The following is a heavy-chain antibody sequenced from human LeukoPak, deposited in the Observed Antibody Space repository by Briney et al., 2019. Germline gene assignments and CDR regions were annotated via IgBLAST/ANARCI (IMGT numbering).Heavy chain of an antibody. Sequence: SETLSLTCTVSGGSISSSSYYWGWIRQPPGKGLEWIGSIYYSGSTYYNPSLKSRVTISVDTSKNQFSLKLSSVTAADTAVYYCARVTTGVVVIDYWGQGTLVTVSS. D-gene: IGHD3-22*01. J-gene: IGHJ4*02. V-gene: IGHV4-39*07. CDR3: ARVTTGVVVIDY. CDR2: IYYSGST. CDR1: GGSISSSSYY.